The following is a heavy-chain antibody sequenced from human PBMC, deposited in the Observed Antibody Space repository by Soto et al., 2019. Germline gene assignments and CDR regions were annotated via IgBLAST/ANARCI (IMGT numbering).Heavy chain of an antibody. Sequence: EVQLLESGGGLVQPGGSLRLSCAASGFTFSSYAMRWVRQAPGKGLEWVSAISGSGGSTYYADSVKGRFTVSRDTSKNALWRQIDSLRAEDTAAYDGARRGSGSYYDYWGQGSLVTVSS. CDR2: ISGSGGST. D-gene: IGHD1-26*01. J-gene: IGHJ4*02. V-gene: IGHV3-23*01. CDR1: GFTFSSYA. CDR3: ARRGSGSYYDY.